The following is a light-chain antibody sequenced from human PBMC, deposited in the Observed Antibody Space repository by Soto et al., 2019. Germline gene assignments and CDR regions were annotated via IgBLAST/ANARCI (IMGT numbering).Light chain of an antibody. CDR2: DGS. Sequence: EIVLPQSPATMPLSTEDRATLSCGASQSGRSSYVAWYQQKAGLAPRLLIYDGSSRASGIPDRFSGSGSGTDFTLNIGRLEPEDFAVYYCQQYDKSAPLSFGGGTTVEMK. CDR1: QSGRSSY. J-gene: IGKJ4*01. V-gene: IGKV3D-20*01. CDR3: QQYDKSAPLS.